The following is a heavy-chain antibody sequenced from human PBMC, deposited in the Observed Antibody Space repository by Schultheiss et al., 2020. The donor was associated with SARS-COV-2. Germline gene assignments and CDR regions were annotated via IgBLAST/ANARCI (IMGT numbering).Heavy chain of an antibody. CDR3: AKGGDIVVVPAATYLDY. Sequence: GGSLRLSCAASGFTFSSYAMSWVRQAPGKGLEWVSAISGSGGSTYYADSVKGRFTISRDNSKNTLYLQMNSLRAEDTAVYYCAKGGDIVVVPAATYLDYWGQGTLVTVSS. CDR2: ISGSGGST. D-gene: IGHD2-2*01. CDR1: GFTFSSYA. J-gene: IGHJ4*02. V-gene: IGHV3-23*01.